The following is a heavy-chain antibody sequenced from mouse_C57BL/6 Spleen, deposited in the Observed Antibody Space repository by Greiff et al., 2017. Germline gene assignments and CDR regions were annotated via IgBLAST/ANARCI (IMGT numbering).Heavy chain of an antibody. J-gene: IGHJ4*01. V-gene: IGHV1-59*01. CDR3: ARSGLLHYAMDY. CDR1: GYTFTSYW. CDR2: IDPSDSYT. Sequence: QVQLQQPGAELVRPGTSVKLSCKASGYTFTSYWMHWVKQRPGQGLEWIGVIDPSDSYTNYNQKFKGKATLTVDTSSSTAYMQLSSLTSEDSAVXYCARSGLLHYAMDYWGQGTSVTVSS. D-gene: IGHD2-3*01.